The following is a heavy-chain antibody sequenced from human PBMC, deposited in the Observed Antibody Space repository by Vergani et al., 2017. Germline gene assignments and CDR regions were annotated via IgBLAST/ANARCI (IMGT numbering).Heavy chain of an antibody. V-gene: IGHV5-51*03. CDR3: AATYDDYIWGSYSDAFDI. Sequence: EVQLVQSGAEVKKPGESLKISCKGSGYSFTSYWIGWVRQMPGKGLEWMGIIYPGDSDTRYSPSFQGQGTISADKSISTAYLQWSSLKASDTAMYYCAATYDDYIWGSYSDAFDIWGQGTMVTVSS. CDR1: GYSFTSYW. CDR2: IYPGDSDT. J-gene: IGHJ3*02. D-gene: IGHD3-16*01.